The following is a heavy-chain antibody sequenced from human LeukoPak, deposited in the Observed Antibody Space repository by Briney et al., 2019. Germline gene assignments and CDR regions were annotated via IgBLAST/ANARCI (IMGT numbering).Heavy chain of an antibody. J-gene: IGHJ6*02. D-gene: IGHD3-3*01. CDR3: ARVSPPDTNYDFWSGYAYYYYGMDV. Sequence: SETLSLTCTVSGGSISSYYWSWIRQPPGKGLEWIGYIYYSGSTNYNPSLKSRVTISVDTSKNQFSLKLSSVTAADTAVYYCARVSPPDTNYDFWSGYAYYYYGMDVWGQGTTVTVSS. CDR2: IYYSGST. V-gene: IGHV4-59*01. CDR1: GGSISSYY.